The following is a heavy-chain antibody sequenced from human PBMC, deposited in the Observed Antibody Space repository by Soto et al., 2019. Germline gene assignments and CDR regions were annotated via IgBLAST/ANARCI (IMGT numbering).Heavy chain of an antibody. J-gene: IGHJ4*02. D-gene: IGHD5-18*01. V-gene: IGHV2-5*02. CDR2: IYWDDDE. Sequence: QITLKESGPTLVKPTQTLTLTCTFSGFSLSTRGVGVGWIRQPPGKALEWLALIYWDDDEGYSLSLKSRLTTTKDSTKIQGVLTMANMVPVYTATYYCAHRPRGYSYHFDYWGQGTLVTVSS. CDR3: AHRPRGYSYHFDY. CDR1: GFSLSTRGVG.